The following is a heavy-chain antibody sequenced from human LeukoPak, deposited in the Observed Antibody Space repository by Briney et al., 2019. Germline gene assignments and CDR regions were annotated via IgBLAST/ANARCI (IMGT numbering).Heavy chain of an antibody. Sequence: SETLSLTCTVSGGSISSGGYYWSWIRQHPRKGLEWIGYIYYSGSTYYNPSLKSRVTISVDTSKNQFSLKLSSVSAADTAVYYCAAASLVGASYYFDYWGQGTLVTVSS. V-gene: IGHV4-31*03. CDR2: IYYSGST. D-gene: IGHD1-26*01. J-gene: IGHJ4*02. CDR3: AAASLVGASYYFDY. CDR1: GGSISSGGYY.